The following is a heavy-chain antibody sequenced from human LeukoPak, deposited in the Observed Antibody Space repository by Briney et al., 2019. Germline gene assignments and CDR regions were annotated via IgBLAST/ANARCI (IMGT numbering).Heavy chain of an antibody. V-gene: IGHV4-59*12. Sequence: SETLSLTCTVSGVSISSYYWSWIRQPPGKGLEWFGYIYYSGSTNYNPALKSRVTISVDTSKNQFSLQLSSVTAADTAVYYCARPRSYYYGSGPRWGFDPWGQGTLVTVSS. CDR1: GVSISSYY. CDR2: IYYSGST. CDR3: ARPRSYYYGSGPRWGFDP. J-gene: IGHJ5*02. D-gene: IGHD3-10*01.